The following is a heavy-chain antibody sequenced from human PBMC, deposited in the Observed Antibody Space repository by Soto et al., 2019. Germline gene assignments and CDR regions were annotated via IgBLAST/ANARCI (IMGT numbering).Heavy chain of an antibody. CDR3: ARTQDDGHFES. V-gene: IGHV4-59*08. J-gene: IGHJ4*02. D-gene: IGHD4-17*01. Sequence: SETLSLTCTVSRGSVGGSYWSWIRQPPGEGLEWIGYVYYRGTTKYNPSLKSRLTISVDTSKNQFSLRLSSVTAADTAVYYCARTQDDGHFESWGEGTLVTVSS. CDR1: RGSVGGSY. CDR2: VYYRGTT.